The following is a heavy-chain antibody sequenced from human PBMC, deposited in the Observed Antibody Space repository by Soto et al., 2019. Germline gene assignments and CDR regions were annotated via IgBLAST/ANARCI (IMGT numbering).Heavy chain of an antibody. CDR1: GGSFNNYC. D-gene: IGHD3-10*01. CDR2: VCPGGRT. Sequence: QVRLQQWGAGLVRPSETLSLTCAVYGGSFNNYCWSWIRQPPGTGLEWIGEVCPGGRTNYSPTLKREVRIAVEGSNNQFSMRLTSVTVADTAVYYCARGDYGQYDAYNWFDPWGQGNLVIVAS. V-gene: IGHV4-34*02. CDR3: ARGDYGQYDAYNWFDP. J-gene: IGHJ5*02.